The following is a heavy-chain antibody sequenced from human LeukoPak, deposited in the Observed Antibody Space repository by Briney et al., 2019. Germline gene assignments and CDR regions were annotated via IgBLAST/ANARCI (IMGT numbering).Heavy chain of an antibody. V-gene: IGHV3-23*01. CDR1: GFTFSSYA. CDR2: ISGSDGST. Sequence: GGSLRLSCAASGFTFSSYAMSWVRQAPGKGLEWVSGISGSDGSTNYADSVKGRFTISRDNSKNTLYLQMNSLKTEDTAVYYCTRDVVVVVPAAPYGMDVWGQGTTVTVSS. J-gene: IGHJ6*02. D-gene: IGHD2-2*01. CDR3: TRDVVVVVPAAPYGMDV.